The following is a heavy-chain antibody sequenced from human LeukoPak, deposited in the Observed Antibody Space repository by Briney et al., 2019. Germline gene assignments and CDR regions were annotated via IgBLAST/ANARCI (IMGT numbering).Heavy chain of an antibody. CDR2: IYTSGST. CDR1: GGSISSYY. D-gene: IGHD5-18*01. Sequence: SETLSLTCTVSGGSISSYYWSWIRQPAGKGLEWIGRIYTSGSTNYNPSLKSRVTMSVDTSKNQFSLKLSSVTAADTAVYYCARDSGVGGYSYGYYYYYYMDVWGKGTTVTISS. CDR3: ARDSGVGGYSYGYYYYYYMDV. J-gene: IGHJ6*03. V-gene: IGHV4-4*07.